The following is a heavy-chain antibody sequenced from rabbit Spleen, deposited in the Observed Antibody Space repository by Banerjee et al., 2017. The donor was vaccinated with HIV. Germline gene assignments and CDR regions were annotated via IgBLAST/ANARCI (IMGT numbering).Heavy chain of an antibody. Sequence: QEQLEESGGDLVKPEGSLTLTCTASGFTISSSYWICWVRQAPGKGLEWIACIYGGSYGTTYFANWAKGRFTISKTSSTTVTLQMTSLTAADTATYFCARDTSSSFSSYGMDLWGQGTLVTV. CDR1: GFTISSSYW. J-gene: IGHJ6*01. CDR3: ARDTSSSFSSYGMDL. D-gene: IGHD1-1*01. CDR2: IYGGSYGTT. V-gene: IGHV1S45*01.